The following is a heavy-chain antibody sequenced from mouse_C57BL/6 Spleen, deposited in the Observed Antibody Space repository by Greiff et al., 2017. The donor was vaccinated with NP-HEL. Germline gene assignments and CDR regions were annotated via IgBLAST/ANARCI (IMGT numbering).Heavy chain of an antibody. J-gene: IGHJ3*01. CDR3: ARGTLGWFAY. CDR1: GYTFTDYY. V-gene: IGHV1-26*01. CDR2: INPNNGGT. Sequence: EVQLQQSGPELVKPGASVKISCKASGYTFTDYYMNWVKQSHGKSLEWIGDINPNNGGTSYNQKFKGKATLTVDKSSSTAYMELRSLTSEDSAVYYCARGTLGWFAYWGQGTPVTVSA. D-gene: IGHD3-3*01.